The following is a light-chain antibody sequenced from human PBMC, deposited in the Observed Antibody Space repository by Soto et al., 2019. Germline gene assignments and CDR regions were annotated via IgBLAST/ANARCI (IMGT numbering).Light chain of an antibody. J-gene: IGKJ3*01. CDR2: GAF. CDR3: QQTYTAVS. CDR1: QFISKY. Sequence: DIQMTQSPSSLSASVGDRVTITCRAGQFISKYLNWYQQKPGKAPKLLIFGAFNLEGGVPSRFSGSGSGTEFTLTISGLLSDDFATYNCQQTYTAVSFGPGTTVEI. V-gene: IGKV1-39*01.